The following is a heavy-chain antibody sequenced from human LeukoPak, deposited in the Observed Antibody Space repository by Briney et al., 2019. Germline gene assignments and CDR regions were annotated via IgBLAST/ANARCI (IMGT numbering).Heavy chain of an antibody. CDR1: GFTFSSYS. J-gene: IGHJ4*02. V-gene: IGHV3-21*01. Sequence: GGSLRLSCAASGFTFSSYSMNSVRQAPGKGLEWVSSISSSSSYIYYADSVKGRFTISRDNAKNSLYLQMNSLRAEDTAVYYCARRITRDSSGYGFCYWGQGTLVTVSS. CDR3: ARRITRDSSGYGFCY. CDR2: ISSSSSYI. D-gene: IGHD3-22*01.